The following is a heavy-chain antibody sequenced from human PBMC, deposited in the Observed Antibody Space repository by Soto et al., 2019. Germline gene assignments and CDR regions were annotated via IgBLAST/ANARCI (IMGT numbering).Heavy chain of an antibody. V-gene: IGHV4-38-2*02. CDR1: GYSIRSGYY. J-gene: IGHJ4*01. D-gene: IGHD3-10*01. CDR3: AALWFGELAFNY. Sequence: SSETLSLTCSVSGYSIRSGYYWGWVRQAPGKGLEWLGSVYHNGIMFHNPSFQSRVTISVDTSKNQFSLNLRSVTAADTAVYYCAALWFGELAFNYWGHGILVTVSS. CDR2: VYHNGIM.